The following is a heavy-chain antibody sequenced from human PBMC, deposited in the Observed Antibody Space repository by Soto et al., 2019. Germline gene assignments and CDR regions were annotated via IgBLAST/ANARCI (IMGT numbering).Heavy chain of an antibody. V-gene: IGHV4-38-2*02. CDR1: GYSIRSGYY. J-gene: IGHJ4*01. D-gene: IGHD3-10*01. CDR3: AALWFGELAFNY. Sequence: SSETLSLTCSVSGYSIRSGYYWGWVRQAPGKGLEWLGSVYHNGIMFHNPSFQSRVTISVDTSKNQFSLNLRSVTAADTAVYYCAALWFGELAFNYWGHGILVTVSS. CDR2: VYHNGIM.